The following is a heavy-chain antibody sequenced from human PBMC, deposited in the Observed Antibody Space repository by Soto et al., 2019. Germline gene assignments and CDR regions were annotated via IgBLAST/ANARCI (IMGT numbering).Heavy chain of an antibody. CDR1: GGSINSNNYY. J-gene: IGHJ4*02. V-gene: IGHV4-39*02. CDR3: AKVVVAATRHTDCDS. D-gene: IGHD2-15*01. Sequence: QLHLQESGPGLVKPSETLSLTCTVSGGSINSNNYYWAWIRQPPGKRLAWIASIYYDGSTYYNSFLQSRVSISVDTSKNHFSLKLSSATAAETAVYYCAKVVVAATRHTDCDSWGQGTMVTVSS. CDR2: IYYDGST.